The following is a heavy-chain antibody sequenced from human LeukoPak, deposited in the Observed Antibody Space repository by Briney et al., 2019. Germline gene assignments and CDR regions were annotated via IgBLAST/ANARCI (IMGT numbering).Heavy chain of an antibody. Sequence: PGRSLRLSCEPSGFTFSIFPMHWVRQAPGKGLEWVALISSGSEKYYADSVKGRFTISRDNSKNMLYLQMNSLRADDTAVYYCARDLELSAVYYFDSWGQGTLVIVSS. CDR2: ISSGSEK. CDR1: GFTFSIFP. V-gene: IGHV3-30*04. J-gene: IGHJ4*02. D-gene: IGHD3-3*01. CDR3: ARDLELSAVYYFDS.